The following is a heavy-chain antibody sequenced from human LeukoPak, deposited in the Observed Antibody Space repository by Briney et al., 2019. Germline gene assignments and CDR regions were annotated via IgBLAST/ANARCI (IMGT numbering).Heavy chain of an antibody. J-gene: IGHJ4*02. CDR3: VRDRSGSYPYYFDF. CDR1: GFTFSDYS. D-gene: IGHD1-26*01. V-gene: IGHV3-21*01. CDR2: ISSRRTYI. Sequence: GRSLRLSCAASGFTFSDYSMNCVRQAPGMGMEWVSSISSRRTYISYADSVKGRFTISRDNAKNSLYLEMNSLRAEDTAVYYCVRDRSGSYPYYFDFWGQGTLVTASS.